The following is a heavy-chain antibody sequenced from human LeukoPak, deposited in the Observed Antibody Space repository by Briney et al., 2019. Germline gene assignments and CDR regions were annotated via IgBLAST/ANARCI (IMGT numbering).Heavy chain of an antibody. V-gene: IGHV4-61*05. Sequence: IPSETLSLTCTVSGGSISSSSYYWGWIRQPPGKGLEWIGYIYYSGSTNYNPSLKSRVTISVDTSKNQFSLKLSSVTAADTAVYYCTMSGSYARFDYWGQGTLVTVSS. J-gene: IGHJ4*02. CDR2: IYYSGST. D-gene: IGHD3-10*01. CDR3: TMSGSYARFDY. CDR1: GGSISSSSYY.